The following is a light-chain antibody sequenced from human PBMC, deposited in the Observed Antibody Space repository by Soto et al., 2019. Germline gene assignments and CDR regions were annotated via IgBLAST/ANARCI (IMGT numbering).Light chain of an antibody. CDR2: EVY. Sequence: QSALTQPASLSGARVQSITISCTGTGTSSDVRDYNFVSWYQHHPGKARQLLLYEVYNRPSGVSARFSGSKSVNTASLTIAGLQADDEAYYYCSSYTGSTTHVLFGGGTKLTVL. V-gene: IGLV2-14*01. J-gene: IGLJ2*01. CDR1: GTSSDVRDYNF. CDR3: SSYTGSTTHVL.